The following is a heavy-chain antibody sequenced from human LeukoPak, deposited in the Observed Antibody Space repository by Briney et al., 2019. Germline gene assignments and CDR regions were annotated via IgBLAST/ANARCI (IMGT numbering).Heavy chain of an antibody. CDR1: GLAFSAYK. Sequence: GGSLRLSCAASGLAFSAYKMHRVRQAPRKGLVWVSRISTDGYTTDYADFVQGRFTASRDNTKNTWSLEMNSLRAEDTAVYYCARATQYYYDSSPYYYGMDVWGQGTTVTVSS. D-gene: IGHD3-22*01. CDR3: ARATQYYYDSSPYYYGMDV. V-gene: IGHV3-74*01. J-gene: IGHJ6*02. CDR2: ISTDGYTT.